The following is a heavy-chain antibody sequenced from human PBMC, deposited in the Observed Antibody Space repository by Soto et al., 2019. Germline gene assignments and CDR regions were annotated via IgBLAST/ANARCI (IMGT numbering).Heavy chain of an antibody. CDR2: ISYDGSNK. V-gene: IGHV3-30*18. CDR3: VKDGSSGWPYYYGMDV. CDR1: GFTFSSYG. Sequence: QVQLVESGGGVVQPGRSLRLSCAXXGFTFSSYGMHWVRQAPGKGLEWVAVISYDGSNKYYADSVKGRFTVSRDNSNNTLYLQMRSLRAEDTAVYYCVKDGSSGWPYYYGMDVWGQGITVTVSS. J-gene: IGHJ6*02. D-gene: IGHD6-19*01.